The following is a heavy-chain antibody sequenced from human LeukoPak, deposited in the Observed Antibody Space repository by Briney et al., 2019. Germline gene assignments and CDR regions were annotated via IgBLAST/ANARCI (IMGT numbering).Heavy chain of an antibody. D-gene: IGHD1/OR15-1a*01. J-gene: IGHJ5*02. CDR1: GGSIGSYY. Sequence: SETLSLTCSVSGGSIGSYYWSWIRQPPGKGLEWIGHLSNSGSTNYNPSLKSRVTISVDTSKNQFSLKLSSVTAADTAVYYCARDAYNWNRGPNNWFDPWGQGTLVTVSS. CDR2: LSNSGST. V-gene: IGHV4-59*01. CDR3: ARDAYNWNRGPNNWFDP.